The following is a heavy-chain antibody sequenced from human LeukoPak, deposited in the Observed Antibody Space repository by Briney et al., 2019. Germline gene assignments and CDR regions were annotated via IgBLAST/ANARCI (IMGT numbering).Heavy chain of an antibody. D-gene: IGHD1-26*01. CDR2: IRYDGSNK. CDR1: GFTFSSYG. Sequence: GESLRLSCAASGFTFSSYGMHWVRHAPAKGMEWVAFIRYDGSNKYYADSVKGRCTISRDNPKNTLYLQINRLRAEDTAVYYCAKGRSMVGATRVDYWGEGTLVTVSS. CDR3: AKGRSMVGATRVDY. V-gene: IGHV3-30*02. J-gene: IGHJ4*02.